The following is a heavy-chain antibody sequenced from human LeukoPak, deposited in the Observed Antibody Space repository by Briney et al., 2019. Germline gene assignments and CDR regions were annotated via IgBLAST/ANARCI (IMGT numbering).Heavy chain of an antibody. CDR3: ARDADTSGSDTFDI. V-gene: IGHV4-34*01. J-gene: IGHJ3*02. D-gene: IGHD6-19*01. CDR2: IHHSGST. Sequence: PSETLSLTCGVYGGSFSGYYWSWIRQPPGKGLEWVGEIHHSGSTDYNPSLKSRVSISVDTSKNQFSLKLSSVDVADTAVYYCARDADTSGSDTFDIWGQGTMVTVSS. CDR1: GGSFSGYY.